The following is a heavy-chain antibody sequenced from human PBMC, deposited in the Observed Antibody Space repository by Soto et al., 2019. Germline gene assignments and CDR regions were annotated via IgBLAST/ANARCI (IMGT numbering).Heavy chain of an antibody. V-gene: IGHV1-69*13. CDR1: GGTFSSYA. CDR2: IIPIFGTA. D-gene: IGHD3-22*01. J-gene: IGHJ2*01. CDR3: ARSKNYYDSSGYQTTYWYFDL. Sequence: ASVKVSCKASGGTFSSYAISWVRQAPGQGLEWMGGIIPIFGTANYAQKFQGRVTITADESTSTAYMELSSLRSEDTAVYYCARSKNYYDSSGYQTTYWYFDLWGRGTLFTVSS.